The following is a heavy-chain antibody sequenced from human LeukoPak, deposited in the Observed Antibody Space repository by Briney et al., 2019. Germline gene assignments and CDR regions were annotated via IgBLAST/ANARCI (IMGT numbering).Heavy chain of an antibody. Sequence: PSETLSLTCTVSGGSISSYYWGWIRQPPGKGLEWIGNIYYTGSTKYNPSLRSRVTISVDPSKNQFSLELTSVTAADTAVYYCARHLGKWGWDYWGQGTLVTVSS. D-gene: IGHD7-27*01. V-gene: IGHV4-59*08. CDR1: GGSISSYY. CDR3: ARHLGKWGWDY. CDR2: IYYTGST. J-gene: IGHJ4*02.